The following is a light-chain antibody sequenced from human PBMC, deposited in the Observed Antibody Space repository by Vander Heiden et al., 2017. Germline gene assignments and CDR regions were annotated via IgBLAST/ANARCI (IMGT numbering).Light chain of an antibody. CDR1: SSNIGTNT. J-gene: IGLJ2*01. CDR2: NND. CDR3: AAWDDSLSAVV. V-gene: IGLV1-44*01. Sequence: QSVLTQPPSASGTPGQRVTISCSGSSSNIGTNTVNWYQLRPGTAPKLLIYNNDQRPSGVPDRFSGAKSGTSVSLAISGLQSEDEADYYCAAWDDSLSAVVFGGGTKLTVL.